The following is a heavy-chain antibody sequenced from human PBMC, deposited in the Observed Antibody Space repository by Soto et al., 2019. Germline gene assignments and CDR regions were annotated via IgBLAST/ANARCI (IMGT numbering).Heavy chain of an antibody. CDR2: IIPIFGTA. CDR1: GGTFSSYA. CDR3: ARANYYGSGSYYNVLYYFDY. J-gene: IGHJ4*02. D-gene: IGHD3-10*01. V-gene: IGHV1-69*13. Sequence: SVKVSCKASGGTFSSYAISWVRQAPGQGLEWMGGIIPIFGTANYAQKFQGRDTINADESTSTAYMELSSLRSEDTAVYYCARANYYGSGSYYNVLYYFDYWGQGTLVTVSS.